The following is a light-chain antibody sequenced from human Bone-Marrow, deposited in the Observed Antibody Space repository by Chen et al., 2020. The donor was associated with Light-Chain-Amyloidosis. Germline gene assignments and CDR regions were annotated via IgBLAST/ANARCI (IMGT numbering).Light chain of an antibody. CDR3: QQRSDWFLT. CDR1: RSISSY. Sequence: EIVLTQSPATLSLSPGESATLSCRASRSISSYLGWYQQRPGQAPRLLIYDASNRATGIPARFSGSGSGTDFTLTINSLEPEDFAVYYCQQRSDWFLTFGGGTKVEIK. J-gene: IGKJ4*01. CDR2: DAS. V-gene: IGKV3-11*01.